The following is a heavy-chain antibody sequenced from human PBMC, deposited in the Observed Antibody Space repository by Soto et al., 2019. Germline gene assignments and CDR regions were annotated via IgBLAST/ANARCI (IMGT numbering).Heavy chain of an antibody. V-gene: IGHV4-59*04. Sequence: PVGSLRLSFAASGFIFTSYSMIWIRQSPGKGLEWLGYISHLETTYYNPSFKSRLSLSIDRTRNQFSLSLSSTTAADKAVYYCARGGGYDSLDFWGQGIQVTVSS. CDR1: GFIFTSYS. D-gene: IGHD2-15*01. J-gene: IGHJ4*02. CDR2: ISHLETT. CDR3: ARGGGYDSLDF.